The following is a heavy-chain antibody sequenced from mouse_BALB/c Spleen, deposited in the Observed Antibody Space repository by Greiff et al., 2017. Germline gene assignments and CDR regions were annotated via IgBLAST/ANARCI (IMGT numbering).Heavy chain of an antibody. Sequence: QVQLQQPGAELVKPGASVKMSCKASGYTFTSYWMHWVKQRPGQGLEWIGVIDPSDSYTSYNQKFKGKATLTVDTSSSTAYMQLSSLTSEDSAVYYCTRWERYGFAYWGQGTLVTVSA. V-gene: IGHV1S127*01. CDR3: TRWERYGFAY. J-gene: IGHJ3*01. D-gene: IGHD2-14*01. CDR2: IDPSDSYT. CDR1: GYTFTSYW.